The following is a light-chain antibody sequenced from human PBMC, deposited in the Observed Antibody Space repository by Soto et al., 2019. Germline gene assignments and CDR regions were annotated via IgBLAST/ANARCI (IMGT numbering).Light chain of an antibody. CDR1: QSFNSIY. CDR3: HQYDSWT. J-gene: IGKJ1*01. Sequence: EIALTKSPGTLSLSPGERATLSCRASQSFNSIYLAWYQQKPGQAPRLLIYGASSRATGIPDRFSGSGSGTDFTLTSSRLEPEDLAVYYCHQYDSWTFGQGTKVDIK. V-gene: IGKV3-20*01. CDR2: GAS.